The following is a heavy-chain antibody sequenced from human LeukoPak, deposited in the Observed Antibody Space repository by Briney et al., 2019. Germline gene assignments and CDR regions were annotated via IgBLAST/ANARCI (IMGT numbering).Heavy chain of an antibody. Sequence: PGRSLRLSCAASGFTFSVYGMHWVRQAPGKGLEWISYISRTGNSIYYADSVKGRFTISRDSAKNSLYLQMNSLRAEDTAVYYCARGPYSSNWYVDYWGQGTLVTVAS. V-gene: IGHV3-48*04. D-gene: IGHD6-13*01. CDR1: GFTFSVYG. CDR2: ISRTGNSI. CDR3: ARGPYSSNWYVDY. J-gene: IGHJ4*02.